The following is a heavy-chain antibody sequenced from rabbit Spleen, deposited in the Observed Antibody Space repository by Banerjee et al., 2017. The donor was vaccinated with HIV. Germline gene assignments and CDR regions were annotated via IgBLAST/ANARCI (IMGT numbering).Heavy chain of an antibody. V-gene: IGHV1S40*01. J-gene: IGHJ6*01. CDR3: ARDTSSSFSSYGMDL. CDR1: GVSFSSSSY. Sequence: QSLEESGGDLVKPGASLTLTCTASGVSFSSSSYMCWVRQAPGKGLEWIACIDSGSSSFTYFATWAKGRFTISKTSSTTVTLQMTRLTAADTATYFCARDTSSSFSSYGMDLWGPGTLVTVS. D-gene: IGHD1-1*01. CDR2: IDSGSSSFT.